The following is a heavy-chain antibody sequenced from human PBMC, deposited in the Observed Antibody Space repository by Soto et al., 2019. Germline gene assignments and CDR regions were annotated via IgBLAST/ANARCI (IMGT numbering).Heavy chain of an antibody. Sequence: ESGGGVVQPGTSLRLSCVGSGSTFRSYVIHWVRQAPGKGLEWVALTSYDGSNNFYGDSVKGRFTISRHNSRNTVELQMDSLRFEDTALYYCARWGTTGGLDVWGQGTLVSVSS. CDR1: GSTFRSYV. J-gene: IGHJ4*02. D-gene: IGHD3-16*01. CDR2: TSYDGSNN. V-gene: IGHV3-33*05. CDR3: ARWGTTGGLDV.